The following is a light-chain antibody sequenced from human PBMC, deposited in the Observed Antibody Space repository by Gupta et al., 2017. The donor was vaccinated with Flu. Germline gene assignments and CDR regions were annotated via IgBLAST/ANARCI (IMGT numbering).Light chain of an antibody. CDR1: HSDVGAYEY. Sequence: QTALTQPPSASGSPGPSVTISCTGTHSDVGAYEYVSWYQQHPGKAPKLIIYGVNKRPSGVPDRFSGSKCGNTASLTVSGLQTGDEAEYFCSSDACSNEAVFGGGTKLTVL. CDR3: SSDACSNEAV. V-gene: IGLV2-8*01. J-gene: IGLJ2*01. CDR2: GVN.